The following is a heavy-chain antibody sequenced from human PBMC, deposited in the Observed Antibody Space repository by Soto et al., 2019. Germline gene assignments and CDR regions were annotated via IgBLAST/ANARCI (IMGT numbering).Heavy chain of an antibody. D-gene: IGHD2-2*01. Sequence: GGSLRLSCAASGFTFSSYAMSWVRQAPGKGLEWVSAISGSGGSTYYADSVKGRFTISRDNSKNTLYLQMNSLRAEDTAVYYCAKDPIPPFDCSSTSCYPPNFYGMDAWGQGTTVTVSS. CDR3: AKDPIPPFDCSSTSCYPPNFYGMDA. CDR1: GFTFSSYA. V-gene: IGHV3-23*01. CDR2: ISGSGGST. J-gene: IGHJ6*02.